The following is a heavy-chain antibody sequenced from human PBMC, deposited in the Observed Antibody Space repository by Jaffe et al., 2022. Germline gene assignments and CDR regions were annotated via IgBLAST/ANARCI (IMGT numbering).Heavy chain of an antibody. CDR2: ISSSSSTI. D-gene: IGHD6-13*01. CDR1: GFTFSSYS. CDR3: ARDQAAASDY. Sequence: EVQLVESGGGLVQPGGSLRLSCAASGFTFSSYSMNWVRQAPGKGLEWVSYISSSSSTIYYADSVKGRFTISRDNAKNSLYLQMNSLRAEDTAVYYCARDQAAASDYWGQGTLVTVSS. J-gene: IGHJ4*02. V-gene: IGHV3-48*01.